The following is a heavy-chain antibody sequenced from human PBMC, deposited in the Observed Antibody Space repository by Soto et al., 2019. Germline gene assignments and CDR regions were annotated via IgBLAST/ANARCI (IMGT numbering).Heavy chain of an antibody. CDR3: ARLGYCTGTSCYTFDS. V-gene: IGHV5-10-1*03. Sequence: EVQLVQSGAEVKKPGESLRISCQGSGYSYTSYWIGWVRQRPAKGLEWMGRINPSDSYTTYSPSFQGHVTITTDKSFSTAYLQWSGLKASDTAMYYCARLGYCTGTSCYTFDSWGQGTLVAFSS. CDR1: GYSYTSYW. D-gene: IGHD2-2*02. J-gene: IGHJ4*02. CDR2: INPSDSYT.